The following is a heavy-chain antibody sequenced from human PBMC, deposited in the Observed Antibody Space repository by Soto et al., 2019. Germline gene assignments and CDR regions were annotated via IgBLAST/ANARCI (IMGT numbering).Heavy chain of an antibody. CDR2: IYYSGST. CDR3: ARHTYYYGSGSYYRAYYYYYMDV. CDR1: GGSISSSSYY. V-gene: IGHV4-39*01. D-gene: IGHD3-10*01. J-gene: IGHJ6*03. Sequence: SETLSLTCTVSGGSISSSSYYWGWIRQPPGKGLEWIGSIYYSGSTYYNPSLKSRVTISVDTSKNQFSLKLSSVTAADTAVYYCARHTYYYGSGSYYRAYYYYYMDVWGKGTTVTVSS.